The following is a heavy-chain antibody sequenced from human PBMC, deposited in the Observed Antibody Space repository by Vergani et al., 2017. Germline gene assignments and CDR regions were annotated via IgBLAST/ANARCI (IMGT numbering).Heavy chain of an antibody. Sequence: QVQLVQSGAEVKKPGASVKVSCKASGYIFSSYDIHWVRQAPGQRLEWMGWINAGNDNTNYAQKLQGRVTMTTDTSTSTAYMELRSLRSDDTAVYYCAREGRTQLERLKGFDYWGQGTLVTVSS. D-gene: IGHD1-1*01. CDR1: GYIFSSYD. CDR2: INAGNDNT. V-gene: IGHV1-3*01. CDR3: AREGRTQLERLKGFDY. J-gene: IGHJ4*02.